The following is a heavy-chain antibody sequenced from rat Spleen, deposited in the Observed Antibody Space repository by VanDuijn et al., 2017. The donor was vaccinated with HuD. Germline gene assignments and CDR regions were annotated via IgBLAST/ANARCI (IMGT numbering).Heavy chain of an antibody. CDR2: MWCDGST. Sequence: QVQLKESGPGLVQPSQTLSLTCTVSGFSLTSNSVHWVRQPPGRGLEWMGGMWCDGSTDYNSPLKSRLSISRDTSKSQIFLKMNSLQTDDTAIYFCTRSNWDLPYWYFDFWGPGTMVTVSS. D-gene: IGHD5-1*01. V-gene: IGHV2-1*01. CDR1: GFSLTSNS. J-gene: IGHJ1*01. CDR3: TRSNWDLPYWYFDF.